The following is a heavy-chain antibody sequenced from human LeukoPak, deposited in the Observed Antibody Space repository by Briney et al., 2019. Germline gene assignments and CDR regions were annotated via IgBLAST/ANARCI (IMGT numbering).Heavy chain of an antibody. Sequence: PSGTLSLTCGVSGGSIDITNYWSWVRQAPGKGLEWIGEISHDGTTNHNPSLRSRVAVSLDRANNQFSLSLTSVTAADTAVYYCTREDRPFCPFAYWGQGVLVTVSS. J-gene: IGHJ4*02. CDR2: ISHDGTT. CDR3: TREDRPFCPFAY. D-gene: IGHD3-22*01. CDR1: GGSIDITNY. V-gene: IGHV4-4*02.